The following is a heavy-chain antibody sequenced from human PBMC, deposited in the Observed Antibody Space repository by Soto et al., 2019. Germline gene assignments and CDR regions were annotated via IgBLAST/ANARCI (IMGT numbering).Heavy chain of an antibody. J-gene: IGHJ4*02. CDR1: GFTFSSYA. V-gene: IGHV3-23*01. CDR2: ISGSADST. CDR3: ARRGSGSYYDY. Sequence: EVQLLESGGGLVQPGGSLRLSCAASGFTFSSYAMRWVRQAPGKGLEWVSAISGSADSTYYADSVKGRFTISRDNSENTLYLQMNSLRPEDTAVYYCARRGSGSYYDYWGQGTLVTVSS. D-gene: IGHD1-26*01.